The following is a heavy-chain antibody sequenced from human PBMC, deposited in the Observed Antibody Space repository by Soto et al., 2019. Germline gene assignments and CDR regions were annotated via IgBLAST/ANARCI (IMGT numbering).Heavy chain of an antibody. CDR2: IRSKAYGGTT. D-gene: IGHD5-18*01. CDR3: TRERANTAMVPLGYYGMDV. V-gene: IGHV3-49*04. CDR1: GFTFGDYA. J-gene: IGHJ6*02. Sequence: GGSLRLSCTASGFTFGDYAMSWVRQAPGKGLEWVGFIRSKAYGGTTEYAASVKGRFTISRDDSKSIAYLQMNSLKTEDTAVYYCTRERANTAMVPLGYYGMDVWGRGTTVTVSS.